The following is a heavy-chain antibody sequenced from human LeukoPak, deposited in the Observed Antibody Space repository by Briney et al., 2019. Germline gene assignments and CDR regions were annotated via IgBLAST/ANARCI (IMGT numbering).Heavy chain of an antibody. CDR3: ARGTWSSSIDY. Sequence: SETLSLTCTVSGGSISSGYYYWSWIRQPPGKGLEYIGYIYYGGTYYNPSLKSRVTISVDTSKNQFSLRLSSVTAADTAVYYCARGTWSSSIDYWGQGTLVTVSS. V-gene: IGHV4-30-4*01. D-gene: IGHD6-6*01. CDR2: IYYGGT. CDR1: GGSISSGYYY. J-gene: IGHJ4*02.